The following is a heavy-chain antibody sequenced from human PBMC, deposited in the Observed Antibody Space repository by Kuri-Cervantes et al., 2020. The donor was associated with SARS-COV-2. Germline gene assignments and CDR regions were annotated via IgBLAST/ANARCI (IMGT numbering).Heavy chain of an antibody. D-gene: IGHD3-3*01. V-gene: IGHV3-74*01. CDR2: INSDGSST. J-gene: IGHJ6*02. CDR3: ARDRYDFWSGLGYYYYGMDV. CDR1: GFTFSSYW. Sequence: GGSLRLSCAASGFTFSSYWMHWVRQAPGRGLVWVSRINSDGSSTSYADSVKGRFTISRDNAKNTPYLQMNSPRAEDTAVYYCARDRYDFWSGLGYYYYGMDVWGQGTTVTVSS.